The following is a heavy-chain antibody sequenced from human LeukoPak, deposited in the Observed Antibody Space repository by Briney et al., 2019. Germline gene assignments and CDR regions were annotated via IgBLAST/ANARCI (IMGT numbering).Heavy chain of an antibody. CDR2: INHSGST. CDR3: ARGRYYDILTGYYEGGALDY. V-gene: IGHV4-34*01. D-gene: IGHD3-9*01. J-gene: IGHJ4*02. CDR1: GGSFSGYY. Sequence: SETLSLTCAVYGGSFSGYYWSWIRQPPGKGLEWIGEINHSGSTNYNPSLKSRVTISVDTSKNQFSLKLSSVTAADTAVYYCARGRYYDILTGYYEGGALDYWGQGTLVTVSS.